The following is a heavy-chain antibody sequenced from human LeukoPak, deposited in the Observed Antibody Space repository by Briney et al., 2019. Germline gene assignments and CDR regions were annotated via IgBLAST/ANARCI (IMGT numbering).Heavy chain of an antibody. CDR1: GFTFTNYA. J-gene: IGHJ5*02. D-gene: IGHD5-12*01. CDR3: ARDSWARAYDIDH. V-gene: IGHV1-18*01. CDR2: ISADNGNT. Sequence: ASVTVSCKASGFTFTNYAISWVRQAPGQGLEWLAWISADNGNTNYIRNLQGRVTLTTDTSTSTAYMELRNLRSDDTAVYYCARDSWARAYDIDHWGQGTLVTVSS.